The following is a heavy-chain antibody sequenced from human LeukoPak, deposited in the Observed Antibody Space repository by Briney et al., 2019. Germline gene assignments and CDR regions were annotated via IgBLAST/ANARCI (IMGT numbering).Heavy chain of an antibody. J-gene: IGHJ5*02. D-gene: IGHD2-2*01. CDR2: IYWNDDK. Sequence: ESGPTLVNPTQTLTLTFTFSGFSLSTSGVGVGWIRQPPVKALEWLALIYWNDDKRYSPSLKSRLTITKDTSKNQVVLTMTNMDPVDTATYYCAHRRDIVVVPAAKDNWFDPWGQGTLVTVSS. CDR3: AHRRDIVVVPAAKDNWFDP. V-gene: IGHV2-5*01. CDR1: GFSLSTSGVG.